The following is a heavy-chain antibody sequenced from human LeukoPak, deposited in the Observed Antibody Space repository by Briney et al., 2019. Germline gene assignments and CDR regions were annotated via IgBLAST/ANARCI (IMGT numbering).Heavy chain of an antibody. J-gene: IGHJ4*02. V-gene: IGHV1-2*02. Sequence: GASVKVSCTPSGYTFTDYHMHWVRQAPGQGLEWMGWINPNSGGTNYAQKFQGRVTMTRDTSISTAYMELSRLRSDDTAVYYCARVDYGEPYWGQGTLVTVSS. CDR1: GYTFTDYH. D-gene: IGHD4-17*01. CDR2: INPNSGGT. CDR3: ARVDYGEPY.